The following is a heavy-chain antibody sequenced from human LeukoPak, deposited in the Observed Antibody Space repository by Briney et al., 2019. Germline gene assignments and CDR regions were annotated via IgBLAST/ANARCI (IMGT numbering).Heavy chain of an antibody. CDR2: IKSKTDGGTT. Sequence: GWALRLSCAASGFTFSNALMSWVRQAPAKGLEWVGRIKSKTDGGTTDYAAPVKGRLTISRDDSKNTLYLQMNSLNTEDTGVYYCPTDAGDYWGQGTLVTVSS. CDR3: PTDAGDY. CDR1: GFTFSNAL. V-gene: IGHV3-15*01. J-gene: IGHJ4*02.